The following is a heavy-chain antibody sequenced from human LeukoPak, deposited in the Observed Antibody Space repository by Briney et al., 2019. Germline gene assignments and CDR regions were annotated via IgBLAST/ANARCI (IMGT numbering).Heavy chain of an antibody. D-gene: IGHD3-22*01. CDR1: GYSFTNYW. CDR3: ARQDYYDSSGVGY. J-gene: IGHJ4*02. Sequence: GESLKISCKGSGYSFTNYWIGWVRQMPGKGLEWMGIIYPGDSDTRYSPSFQGQVTFSVDKSISTAYLQWSSLKASDTAMYYCARQDYYDSSGVGYWGQGTLVTVSS. V-gene: IGHV5-51*01. CDR2: IYPGDSDT.